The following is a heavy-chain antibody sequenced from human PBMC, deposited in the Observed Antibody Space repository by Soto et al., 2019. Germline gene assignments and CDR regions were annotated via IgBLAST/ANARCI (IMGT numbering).Heavy chain of an antibody. D-gene: IGHD2-15*01. Sequence: QVQLVESGGGVVQPGGSLRLSCAASGFTFRNHAMHWVRQAPGKGLECLAVIAHDGSNAFYRDCVKGRFTVSRDNSKNTLYLYMNSLRPEDTGVYYCARGDREDILVVVGARPGEYGTDIWGQGTTVIVSS. CDR3: ARGDREDILVVVGARPGEYGTDI. CDR2: IAHDGSNA. V-gene: IGHV3-30-3*01. CDR1: GFTFRNHA. J-gene: IGHJ6*02.